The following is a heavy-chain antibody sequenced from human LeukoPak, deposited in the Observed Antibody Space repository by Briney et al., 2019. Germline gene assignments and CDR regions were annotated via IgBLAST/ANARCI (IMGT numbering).Heavy chain of an antibody. CDR2: INHSGST. J-gene: IGHJ4*02. CDR1: GGSFSGYY. V-gene: IGHV4-34*01. D-gene: IGHD6-19*01. Sequence: SETLSLTCAVYGGSFSGYYWSWIRQPPGKGLEWIGEINHSGSTNYNPSLKSRVTISVDTSKTQFSLKVNSVTAADTGVYYCARAPEFSSGWLLDYWGQGSLVTVSS. CDR3: ARAPEFSSGWLLDY.